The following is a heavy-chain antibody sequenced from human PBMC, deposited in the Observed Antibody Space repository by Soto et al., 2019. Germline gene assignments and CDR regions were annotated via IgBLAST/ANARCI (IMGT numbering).Heavy chain of an antibody. CDR1: GGTFSSYA. V-gene: IGHV1-69*01. CDR2: IVPILGTA. CDR3: ARVLGDISGWYPANY. J-gene: IGHJ4*02. D-gene: IGHD6-19*01. Sequence: QVQLVQSGAEVKKPGSSVKVSCKASGGTFSSYAISWVRQAPGQGLEWMGGIVPILGTANYAQKFQGRVKITADESTSTGYMELGSMRSEDTAVYYCARVLGDISGWYPANYCGQGALVTVSS.